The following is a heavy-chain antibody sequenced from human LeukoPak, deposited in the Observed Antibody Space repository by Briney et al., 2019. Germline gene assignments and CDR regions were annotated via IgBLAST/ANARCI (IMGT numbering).Heavy chain of an antibody. CDR2: ISYDGSNK. CDR1: GFTFSSYG. J-gene: IGHJ6*03. CDR3: AKGVNYYDSSGYYYGGYYYMDV. Sequence: PGGSLRLSCAASGFTFSSYGMHWVRQAPGKGLEWVAVISYDGSNKYYADSVKGRFTISRDNSKNTLYLQMNSLRAEDTAVYYCAKGVNYYDSSGYYYGGYYYMDVWGKGTTVTVSS. D-gene: IGHD3-22*01. V-gene: IGHV3-30*18.